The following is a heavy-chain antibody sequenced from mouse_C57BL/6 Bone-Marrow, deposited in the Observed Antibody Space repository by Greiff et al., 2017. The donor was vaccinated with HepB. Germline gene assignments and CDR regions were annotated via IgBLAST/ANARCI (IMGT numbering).Heavy chain of an antibody. V-gene: IGHV1-59*01. CDR1: GYTFTSYW. Sequence: QVQLKQPGAELVRPGTSVKLSCKASGYTFTSYWMHWVKQRPGQGLEWIGVIDPSDSYTNYNQKFKGKATLTVDTSSSTAYMQLSSLTSEDSAVYYCERGLMVTTGGGWFAYWGQGTLVTVSA. J-gene: IGHJ3*01. CDR2: IDPSDSYT. CDR3: ERGLMVTTGGGWFAY. D-gene: IGHD2-2*01.